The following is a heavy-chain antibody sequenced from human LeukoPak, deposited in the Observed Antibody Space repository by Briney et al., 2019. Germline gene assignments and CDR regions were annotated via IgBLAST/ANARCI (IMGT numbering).Heavy chain of an antibody. V-gene: IGHV3-11*01. D-gene: IGHD2-21*02. Sequence: GGSLRLSCAASGFTFSDYYMSWIRQAPGKGLEWVSYISGSGSTIYYADSVKGRFTISRDNAKNSLYLQMNSLRVEDTAVYYCARGGGYCGGDCYSQNYYYYGMDVWGQGTTVTVSS. CDR2: ISGSGSTI. CDR3: ARGGGYCGGDCYSQNYYYYGMDV. CDR1: GFTFSDYY. J-gene: IGHJ6*02.